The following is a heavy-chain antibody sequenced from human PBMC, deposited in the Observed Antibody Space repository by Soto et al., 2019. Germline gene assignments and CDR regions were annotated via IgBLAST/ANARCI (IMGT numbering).Heavy chain of an antibody. CDR1: GGSISSSSYY. D-gene: IGHD2-15*01. Sequence: QLQLQESGPGLVKPSETLSLTCTVSGGSISSSSYYWGWIRQPPGKGLEWIGSIYYSGSTYYNPSLKSRVTISVDTSKNQFSLKLSSVTAADTAVYYCARGPDIVVVVAAEYYFDYWGQGTLVTVSS. V-gene: IGHV4-39*01. CDR2: IYYSGST. CDR3: ARGPDIVVVVAAEYYFDY. J-gene: IGHJ4*02.